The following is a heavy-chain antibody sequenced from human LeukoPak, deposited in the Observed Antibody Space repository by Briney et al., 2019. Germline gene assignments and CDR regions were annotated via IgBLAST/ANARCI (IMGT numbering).Heavy chain of an antibody. J-gene: IGHJ5*02. CDR1: GYTFTGYY. CDR3: ARFVYSSSLNWFDP. CDR2: INPNSGGT. V-gene: IGHV1-2*02. D-gene: IGHD6-6*01. Sequence: ASVKVSCKASGYTFTGYYMHWVQQAPGQGLKWMGWINPNSGGTNYAQKFQGRVTMTRDTSISTAYMELSRLRSDDTAVYYCARFVYSSSLNWFDPWGQGTLVTVSS.